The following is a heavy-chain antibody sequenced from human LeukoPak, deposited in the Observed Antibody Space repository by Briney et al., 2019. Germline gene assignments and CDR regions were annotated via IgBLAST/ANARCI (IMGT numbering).Heavy chain of an antibody. Sequence: ASVKVSCKASGHTFTGYYMHWVRQAPGQGLEWIGRINPNSGGTNYAQKFQGRVTMTRDTSISTAYMELSRLRSDDTAVYYCARVGPYGTLDYWGQGTLVTVSS. J-gene: IGHJ4*02. V-gene: IGHV1-2*06. CDR2: INPNSGGT. CDR1: GHTFTGYY. CDR3: ARVGPYGTLDY. D-gene: IGHD1-1*01.